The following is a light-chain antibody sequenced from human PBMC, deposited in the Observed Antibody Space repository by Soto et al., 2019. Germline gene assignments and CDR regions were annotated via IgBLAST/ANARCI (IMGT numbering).Light chain of an antibody. J-gene: IGLJ3*02. CDR2: C. CDR3: QVWDISSGHVV. CDR1: NIGSKS. V-gene: IGLV3-21*01. Sequence: SYELTQPPSVSVATGKTASVACGGSNIGSKSVHWYQKKSGQAPVLVMYCDRPSGIPERFSGSNSGNTATLTISRVEAGDEADYYCQVWDISSGHVVFGGGTKLTVL.